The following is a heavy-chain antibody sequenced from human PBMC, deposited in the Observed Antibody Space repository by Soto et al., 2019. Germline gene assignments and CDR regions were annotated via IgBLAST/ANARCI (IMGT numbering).Heavy chain of an antibody. Sequence: SETLSLTCTVSGGSISSYYWSWIRQPPGKGLEWIGYIYYSGSTNYNPSLKSRVTISVDTSKNQFSLKLTSVTPADTAVYYCARDLGTSNWFDPWGQGTPVTVSS. D-gene: IGHD1-26*01. CDR2: IYYSGST. CDR3: ARDLGTSNWFDP. J-gene: IGHJ5*02. V-gene: IGHV4-59*01. CDR1: GGSISSYY.